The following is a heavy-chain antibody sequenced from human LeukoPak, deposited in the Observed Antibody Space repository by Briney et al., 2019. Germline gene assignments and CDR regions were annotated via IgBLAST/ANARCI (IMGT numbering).Heavy chain of an antibody. D-gene: IGHD3-3*01. Sequence: SETLSVTCTVSGGSISSDCWSWIRQPPGKRLEWIGYIYYSGSTNYNPSLKSRVTISVDTSKNQFSLKLSSVTAADTAVYYCASRLRFLEWLVFDIWGQGTMVTVSS. CDR1: GGSISSDC. V-gene: IGHV4-59*01. J-gene: IGHJ3*02. CDR2: IYYSGST. CDR3: ASRLRFLEWLVFDI.